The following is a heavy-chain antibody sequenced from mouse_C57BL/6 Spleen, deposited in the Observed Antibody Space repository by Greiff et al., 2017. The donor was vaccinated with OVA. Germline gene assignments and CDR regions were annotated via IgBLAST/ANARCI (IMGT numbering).Heavy chain of an antibody. CDR1: GYTFTDYY. D-gene: IGHD2-3*01. CDR3: ARDGYPMDY. Sequence: EVQLQQSGPVLVKPGASVKMSCKASGYTFTDYYMNWVKQSHGKSLEWIGVINPYNGGTSYNQKFKGKATLTVDKSSSTAYMELNSLTSEDSAVYYCARDGYPMDYWGQGTSVTVSS. V-gene: IGHV1-19*01. J-gene: IGHJ4*01. CDR2: INPYNGGT.